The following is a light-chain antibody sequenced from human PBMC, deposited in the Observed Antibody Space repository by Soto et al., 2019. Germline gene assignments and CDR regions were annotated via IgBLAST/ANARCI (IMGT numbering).Light chain of an antibody. CDR1: SSNIGSKT. V-gene: IGLV1-47*02. CDR2: SNN. CDR3: ASWDDRLGAVI. J-gene: IGLJ2*01. Sequence: QSVLTQPPSASGTPGQRVTISCSGSSSNIGSKTVNWYQQLPGTAPKLLMHSNNLRPSGVPERISGSKFGTAASLAISGLRSEDEAVYYCASWDDRLGAVIFGGGTKVTVL.